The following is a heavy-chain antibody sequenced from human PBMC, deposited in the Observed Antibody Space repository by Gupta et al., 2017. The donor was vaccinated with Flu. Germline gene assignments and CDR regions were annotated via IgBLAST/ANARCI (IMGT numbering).Heavy chain of an antibody. J-gene: IGHJ4*02. CDR3: AKKTGYSSSWYEGAPHHFDY. V-gene: IGHV3-23*01. CDR2: ISGSGGST. Sequence: EVQLLESGGGLVQPGGSLRLSCAASGFTFSSYAMSWVRQAPGKGLEWVSAISGSGGSTYYADSVKGRFTISRDNSKSTLYLQMNSLRAEDTAVYYCAKKTGYSSSWYEGAPHHFDYWGQGTLVTVSS. D-gene: IGHD6-13*01. CDR1: GFTFSSYA.